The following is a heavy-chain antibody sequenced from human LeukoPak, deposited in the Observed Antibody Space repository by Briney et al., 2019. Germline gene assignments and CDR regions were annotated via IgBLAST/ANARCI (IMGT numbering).Heavy chain of an antibody. CDR2: FYHSGST. V-gene: IGHV4-30-2*01. CDR1: GGSISSGGYY. CDR3: ARVGGAIVVVPAAISTTATSYYSYMDV. J-gene: IGHJ6*03. D-gene: IGHD2-2*02. Sequence: SQTLSLTCTVSGGSISSGGYYWSWIRQPPGKGLEWIGYFYHSGSTYYNPSLKSRVTISVDRSKNQFSLKLSSVTAADTAVYYCARVGGAIVVVPAAISTTATSYYSYMDVWGKGTTVTVSS.